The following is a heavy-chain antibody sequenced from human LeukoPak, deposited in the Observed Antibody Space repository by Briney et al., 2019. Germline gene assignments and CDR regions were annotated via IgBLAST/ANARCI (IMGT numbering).Heavy chain of an antibody. CDR2: ISSSGSTI. CDR1: GFTFSDYY. CDR3: ARLRYYDILTGPETIFLHQYYFDY. Sequence: GGSLRLSCAASGFTFSDYYMSWIRQAPGKGLEGVSYISSSGSTIYYADSVKGRFTISRDNAKNSLYLQMNSLRAEDTAVYYCARLRYYDILTGPETIFLHQYYFDYWGQGTLVTVSS. V-gene: IGHV3-11*01. D-gene: IGHD3-9*01. J-gene: IGHJ4*02.